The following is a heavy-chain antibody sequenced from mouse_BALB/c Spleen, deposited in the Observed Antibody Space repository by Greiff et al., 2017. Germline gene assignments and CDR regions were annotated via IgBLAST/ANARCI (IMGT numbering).Heavy chain of an antibody. CDR2: IRLKSNNYAT. D-gene: IGHD1-1*01. CDR1: GFTFSNYW. J-gene: IGHJ2*01. Sequence: EVKLMESGGGLVQPGGSMKLSCVASGFTFSNYWMNWVRQSPEKGLEWVAEIRLKSNNYATHYAESVKGRFTISRDDSKSSVYLQMNNLRAEDTGIYDCTPLLLRYPYYFDYWGQGTTLTVSS. CDR3: TPLLLRYPYYFDY. V-gene: IGHV6-6*02.